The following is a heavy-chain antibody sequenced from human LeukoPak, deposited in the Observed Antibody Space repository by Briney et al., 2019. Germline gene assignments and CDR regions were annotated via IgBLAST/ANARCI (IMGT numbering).Heavy chain of an antibody. CDR2: ISAYNGNT. CDR1: GYTFTSYG. Sequence: ASVKVSCKASGYTFTSYGMSWVRQAPGQGLDWMGWISAYNGNTNYAQKLQGRVTMTTDTSTSTAYMELRSLRSDDTAVYYCARTEDYGDYDDPSVFDYWGQGTLVTVSS. V-gene: IGHV1-18*01. J-gene: IGHJ4*02. D-gene: IGHD4-17*01. CDR3: ARTEDYGDYDDPSVFDY.